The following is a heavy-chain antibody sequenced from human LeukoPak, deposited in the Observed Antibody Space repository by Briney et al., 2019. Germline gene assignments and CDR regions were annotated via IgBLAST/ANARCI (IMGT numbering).Heavy chain of an antibody. CDR2: IKSNADGGTP. CDR3: TTFYHEYSPY. CDR1: GFSFMNAW. D-gene: IGHD2/OR15-2a*01. V-gene: IGHV3-15*01. Sequence: GGSLRLSCATSGFSFMNAWMIWVRQAPGKGLEWVGRIKSNADGGTPDYAAPARGRFTISRDDSKDTLYLQMNSLKTEDTAVYYCTTFYHEYSPYWGRGTLVTVSS. J-gene: IGHJ4*02.